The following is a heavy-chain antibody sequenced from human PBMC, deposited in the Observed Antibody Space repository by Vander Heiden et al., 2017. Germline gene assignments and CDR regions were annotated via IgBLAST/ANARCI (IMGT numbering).Heavy chain of an antibody. Sequence: QVRLLESGGGVVQPGRSLRLSCAASGFTFRVYGMNWVRPAPGKGLEWVAFISYDGTKKNYIESVQGRFLISRDNYRNTMYLEINSLRADDTAVYYCAKDYCSGTSCYSGLHHYDGMDAWGRGTTVTVSS. CDR1: GFTFRVYG. CDR3: AKDYCSGTSCYSGLHHYDGMDA. D-gene: IGHD2-15*01. CDR2: ISYDGTKK. J-gene: IGHJ6*02. V-gene: IGHV3-33*03.